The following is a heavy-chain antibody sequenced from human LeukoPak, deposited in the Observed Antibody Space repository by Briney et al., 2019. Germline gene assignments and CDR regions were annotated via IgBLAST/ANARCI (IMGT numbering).Heavy chain of an antibody. CDR1: GFTFSSHA. J-gene: IGHJ4*02. CDR3: ANFVDTSMGGNDY. CDR2: ISADSYYT. Sequence: GGSLRLSCAASGFTFSSHAMSWARQAPGKGLEWVSAISADSYYTYYADSVQGRFTISRDNSKNTLYLQMNSLRAEDTALYYCANFVDTSMGGNDYWGQGTLATVSS. V-gene: IGHV3-23*01. D-gene: IGHD5-18*01.